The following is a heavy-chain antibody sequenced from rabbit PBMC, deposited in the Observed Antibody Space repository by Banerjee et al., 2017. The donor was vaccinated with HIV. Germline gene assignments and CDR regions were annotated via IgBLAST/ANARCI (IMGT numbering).Heavy chain of an antibody. CDR1: GIDFSSYYY. CDR3: ARDGVGYTFDLEL. Sequence: QEQLEESGGDLVKPEGSLTLTCTASGIDFSSYYYMCWVRQAPGKGLEWIACIYAGSSGSTYYASWAKGRFTISKTSSTTVTLQMTSLTVADTATYFCARDGVGYTFDLELWGPGTLVTVS. CDR2: IYAGSSGST. V-gene: IGHV1S45*01. D-gene: IGHD3-1*01. J-gene: IGHJ4*01.